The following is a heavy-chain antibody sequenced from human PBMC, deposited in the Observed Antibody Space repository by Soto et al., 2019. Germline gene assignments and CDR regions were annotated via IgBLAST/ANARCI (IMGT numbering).Heavy chain of an antibody. CDR1: GYTFTSYG. D-gene: IGHD3-16*01. CDR2: ISAYNGNT. CDR3: ARQYVPINWFDP. V-gene: IGHV1-18*01. Sequence: EASVKVACKASGYTFTSYGISWVRQAPGQGLEWMGWISAYNGNTNYAQKLQGRVTMTTDTSTSTAYMELRSLRSDDTAVYYCARQYVPINWFDPWGQGTLVTVSS. J-gene: IGHJ5*02.